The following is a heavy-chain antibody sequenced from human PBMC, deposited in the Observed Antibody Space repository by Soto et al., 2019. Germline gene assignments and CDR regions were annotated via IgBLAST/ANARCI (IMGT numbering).Heavy chain of an antibody. V-gene: IGHV1-69*13. CDR3: AREERSDILTGYFVHYYYGMDV. CDR2: IIPIFGTA. D-gene: IGHD3-9*01. CDR1: GGTFSSYA. Sequence: ASVKVSCKASGGTFSSYAISWVRQAPGQGLEWMGGIIPIFGTANYAQKFQGRVTITADESTSTAYMELGSLRSEDTAVYYCAREERSDILTGYFVHYYYGMDVWGQGTTVTVSS. J-gene: IGHJ6*02.